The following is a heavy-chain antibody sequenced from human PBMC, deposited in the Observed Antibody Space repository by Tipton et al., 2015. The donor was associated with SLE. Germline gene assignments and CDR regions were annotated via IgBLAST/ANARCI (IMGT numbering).Heavy chain of an antibody. J-gene: IGHJ4*02. CDR2: ISNDENRK. Sequence: SLRLSCVSSGFTFRSHGMHWVRQAPGKGLEWVAVISNDENRKHYADSVKGRFTISRDNSNNTVYLQMNSLTIEDTAVYYCAKDPLGCGVDCSPDYWGQGTLVAVSS. CDR3: AKDPLGCGVDCSPDY. CDR1: GFTFRSHG. D-gene: IGHD2-21*02. V-gene: IGHV3-30*18.